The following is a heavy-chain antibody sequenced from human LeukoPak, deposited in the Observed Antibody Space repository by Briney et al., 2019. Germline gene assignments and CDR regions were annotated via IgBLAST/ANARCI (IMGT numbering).Heavy chain of an antibody. CDR1: GFTFSSYG. CDR2: IRYDGSNK. D-gene: IGHD6-13*01. Sequence: PGGSLRLSCAASGFTFSSYGMHWVRQAPGKGLEWVAFIRYDGSNKYYADSVKGRFTISRDNSKNTLYLQMNSLRAEDTAVYYCAKDQSGYSSRVKVRGFDYWGQGTLVTVSS. CDR3: AKDQSGYSSRVKVRGFDY. V-gene: IGHV3-30*02. J-gene: IGHJ4*02.